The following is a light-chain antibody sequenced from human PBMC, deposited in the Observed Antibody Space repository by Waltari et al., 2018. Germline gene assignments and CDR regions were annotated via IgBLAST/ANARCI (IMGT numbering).Light chain of an antibody. Sequence: QSVLTQPPSVSAAPGQKVSISCSGTSSNIGRNHVPWYQQLPGKAPRLLIYDNNERPSGIPDRFSGSKSGTSATLGITGLQTGDEADYYCGSWESSLSVVVFGGGTKLTVL. CDR2: DNN. J-gene: IGLJ2*01. V-gene: IGLV1-51*01. CDR1: SSNIGRNH. CDR3: GSWESSLSVVV.